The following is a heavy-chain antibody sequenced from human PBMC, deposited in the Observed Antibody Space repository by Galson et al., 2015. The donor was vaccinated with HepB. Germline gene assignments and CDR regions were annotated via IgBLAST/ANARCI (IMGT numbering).Heavy chain of an antibody. CDR3: AKDMAGSTIFVVVIPYFDY. J-gene: IGHJ4*02. V-gene: IGHV3-9*01. D-gene: IGHD3-3*01. CDR2: ISWNSGSI. CDR1: GFTFDDYA. Sequence: SLRLSCAASGFTFDDYAMHWVRQTPGKGLEWVSGISWNSGSIGYADSVKGRFTISRDNAKNSLYLQMNSLRAEDTALYYCAKDMAGSTIFVVVIPYFDYWGQGTLVTVSS.